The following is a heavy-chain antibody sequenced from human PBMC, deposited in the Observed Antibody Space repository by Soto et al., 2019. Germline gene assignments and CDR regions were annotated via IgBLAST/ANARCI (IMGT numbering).Heavy chain of an antibody. D-gene: IGHD5-18*01. CDR3: ARDRIQFSVDV. CDR1: GGSINSGGHY. J-gene: IGHJ6*02. Sequence: SETLSLTCSVSGGSINSGGHYWSWIRQHPGKGLEWIGHTYKTGSTDFNPSLKDRLTISIDTSKNQFSLSLRSVTDADTAVYYCARDRIQFSVDVWGQGTTVTVSS. CDR2: TYKTGST. V-gene: IGHV4-31*03.